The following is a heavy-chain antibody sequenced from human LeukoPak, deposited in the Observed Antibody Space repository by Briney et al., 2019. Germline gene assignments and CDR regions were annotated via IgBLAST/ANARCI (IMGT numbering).Heavy chain of an antibody. CDR2: ISGSAHKI. CDR1: GITFSNYA. CDR3: AGRPTGYSSGYIH. D-gene: IGHD5-18*01. J-gene: IGHJ4*02. Sequence: PGGSLRLSCVASGITFSNYAVSWVRQAPEKGLDWVSVISGSAHKIRYADSVKGRFTNSRDNSENIVCLQMNNLRVEDTAVYYCAGRPTGYSSGYIHWGQGTLVTVSS. V-gene: IGHV3-23*01.